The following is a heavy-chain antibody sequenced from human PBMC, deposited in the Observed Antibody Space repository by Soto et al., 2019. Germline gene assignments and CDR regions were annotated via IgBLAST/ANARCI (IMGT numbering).Heavy chain of an antibody. J-gene: IGHJ3*02. CDR1: GGSITGGSISSTTYY. V-gene: IGHV4-39*01. D-gene: IGHD3-10*01. CDR3: SSYHRPSLWFGERVRAFDI. Sequence: PSETLSLTCTVSGGSITGGSISSTTYYWGWMRQPPGKGLEWIASFFIGGNTYYNPSLKSRVTTSVDTSKNQFSLKLSSVTSADTAVYYCSSYHRPSLWFGERVRAFDIWGQGTMVTVSS. CDR2: FFIGGNT.